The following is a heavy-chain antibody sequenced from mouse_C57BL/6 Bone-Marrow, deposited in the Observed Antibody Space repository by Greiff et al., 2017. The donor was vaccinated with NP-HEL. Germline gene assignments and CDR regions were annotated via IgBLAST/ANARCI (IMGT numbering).Heavy chain of an antibody. V-gene: IGHV5-6*01. D-gene: IGHD2-3*01. CDR3: ARHGNDVYYSYDAMDY. Sequence: EVKLVESGGDLVKPGGSLKLSCAASGFTFSSYGMSWVRQTPDKRLEWVATISSGGSYTYYPDSVKGRFTISRDNAKNTLYLQMSSLKSEDTAMYYCARHGNDVYYSYDAMDYWGQGTSVTVSS. J-gene: IGHJ4*01. CDR1: GFTFSSYG. CDR2: ISSGGSYT.